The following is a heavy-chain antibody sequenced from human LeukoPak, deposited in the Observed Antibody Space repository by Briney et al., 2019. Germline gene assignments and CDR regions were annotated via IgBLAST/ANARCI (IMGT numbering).Heavy chain of an antibody. J-gene: IGHJ6*02. CDR3: ARDDSSSWYGYYYYGMDV. D-gene: IGHD6-13*01. CDR1: GFTFSSYW. Sequence: PGGSLRLSCAASGFTFSSYWMSWVRQAPGKGLEWVANIKQDGSEKYYVDSVKGLFTISRDNAKNSLYLQMNSLRAEDTAVYYCARDDSSSWYGYYYYGMDVWGRGTTVTVSS. CDR2: IKQDGSEK. V-gene: IGHV3-7*01.